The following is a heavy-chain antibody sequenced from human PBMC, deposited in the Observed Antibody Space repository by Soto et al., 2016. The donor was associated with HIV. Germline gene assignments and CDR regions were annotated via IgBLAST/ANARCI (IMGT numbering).Heavy chain of an antibody. CDR1: GFTFSTYW. CDR2: VNIDGGST. V-gene: IGHV3-74*03. D-gene: IGHD4-17*01. J-gene: IGHJ4*02. Sequence: EVQLEESGGGLVQPRGSLRLSCTASGFTFSTYWMHWVRQSPGKGLEWVSRVNIDGGSTSYSDSVKGRFFISRDNSKNTVYLQMNNLKLDDTAVYFCTRAPXDHGGIDYWGQGILVPSPQ. CDR3: TRAPXDHGGIDY.